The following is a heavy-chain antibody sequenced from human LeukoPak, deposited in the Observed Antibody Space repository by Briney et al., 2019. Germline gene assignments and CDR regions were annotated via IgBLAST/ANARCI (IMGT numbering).Heavy chain of an antibody. J-gene: IGHJ4*01. D-gene: IGHD3-10*01. V-gene: IGHV3-23*01. CDR3: AKGEGYYGSGSYF. CDR1: GFTFSSYA. CDR2: ISGSGGST. Sequence: RGSLRLSCAASGFTFSSYAMSWVRQAPGKGLEWVSAISGSGGSTYYADSVKGRFTISRDNSKNTLYLQMNSLRAEDTAVYYCAKGEGYYGSGSYFWGQGTLVTVSS.